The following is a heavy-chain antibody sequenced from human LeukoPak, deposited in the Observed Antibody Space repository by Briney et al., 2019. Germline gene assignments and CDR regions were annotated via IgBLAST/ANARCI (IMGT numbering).Heavy chain of an antibody. Sequence: PSETLSLTCTVSGGSISSYYWSWIRQPPGKGLEWIGYIYYSGSTNYNPSLKSRVTISVDTSKNQFSLKLSSVTAADTAVYYCARGSNDFWSGYSKGPMDVWGKGTTVTVSS. CDR1: GGSISSYY. V-gene: IGHV4-59*01. J-gene: IGHJ6*03. CDR3: ARGSNDFWSGYSKGPMDV. CDR2: IYYSGST. D-gene: IGHD3-3*01.